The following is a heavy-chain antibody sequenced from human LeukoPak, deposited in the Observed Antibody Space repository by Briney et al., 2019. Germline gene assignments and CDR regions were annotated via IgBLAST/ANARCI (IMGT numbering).Heavy chain of an antibody. CDR2: IKQDGSEK. V-gene: IGHV3-7*01. Sequence: GGSLRLSCVASGFTFSSRDWMTWVRQAPGKGLEWVANIKQDGSEKNYVDSVKGRFTISRDNAKNSVDLQMNSLRAEDTAVYYCASDKTAQLDNYYYYMDVWGKGTTVTISS. CDR1: GFTFSSRDW. J-gene: IGHJ6*03. D-gene: IGHD6-13*01. CDR3: ASDKTAQLDNYYYYMDV.